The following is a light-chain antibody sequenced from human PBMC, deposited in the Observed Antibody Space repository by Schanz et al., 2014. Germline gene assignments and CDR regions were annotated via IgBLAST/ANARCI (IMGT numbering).Light chain of an antibody. CDR2: LNSDGSH. Sequence: QLVLTQSPSASASLGASVKLTCTLSSGHSSYDIAWHQQQPEKGPRYLMKLNSDGSHTKGDGIPDRFSGSSSGAERYLTISSLQSEDEADYYCQTWGTDFWVFGGGTKLTVL. V-gene: IGLV4-69*01. CDR3: QTWGTDFWV. CDR1: SGHSSYD. J-gene: IGLJ3*02.